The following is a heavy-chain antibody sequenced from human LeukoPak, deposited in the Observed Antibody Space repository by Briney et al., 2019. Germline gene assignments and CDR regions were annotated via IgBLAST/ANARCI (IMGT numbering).Heavy chain of an antibody. CDR2: IYHSGKT. D-gene: IGHD6-6*01. CDR3: ARGSLGSSSSIRYFHYMDV. CDR1: GGSISSGGYY. J-gene: IGHJ6*03. Sequence: SQTLSLTCSVSGGSISSGGYYWSWIRQPPGKGLEWIGYIYHSGKTYYNPSLKSRVTMSVDTSKNQFSLKLNSVTAADTAVYNCARGSLGSSSSIRYFHYMDVWGKGTTVTVSS. V-gene: IGHV4-30-2*01.